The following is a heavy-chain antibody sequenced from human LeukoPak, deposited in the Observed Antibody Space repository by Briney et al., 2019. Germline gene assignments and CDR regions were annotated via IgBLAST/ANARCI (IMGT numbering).Heavy chain of an antibody. CDR3: ATDRECHSRSCFFQS. Sequence: GGSLRLSCAASGFTFGSFAMSWVRQAPGKGPEWVSGISGSGDATFYADSVKGRFTISRDNSKGTLSLQMNSLRAEDTAVYYCATDRECHSRSCFFQSWGQGTLVTVSS. CDR1: GFTFGSFA. V-gene: IGHV3-23*01. CDR2: ISGSGDAT. D-gene: IGHD3-10*01. J-gene: IGHJ4*02.